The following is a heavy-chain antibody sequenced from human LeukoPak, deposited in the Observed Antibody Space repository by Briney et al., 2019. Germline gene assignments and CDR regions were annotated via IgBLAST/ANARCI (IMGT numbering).Heavy chain of an antibody. CDR2: IYHSGST. V-gene: IGHV4-4*02. Sequence: SGTLSLTCAVSGGSISSSNWWSWVRQPPGKGLEWIGEIYHSGSTNYNPSLKSRVTISVDKSKNQFSLKLSSVTAADTAVYYCARVGSSSRQENWFDPWGQGTLVTVSS. CDR1: GGSISSSNW. CDR3: ARVGSSSRQENWFDP. J-gene: IGHJ5*02. D-gene: IGHD6-13*01.